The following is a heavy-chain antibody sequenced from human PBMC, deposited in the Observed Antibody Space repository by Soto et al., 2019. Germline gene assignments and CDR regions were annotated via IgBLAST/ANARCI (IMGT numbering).Heavy chain of an antibody. V-gene: IGHV3-20*03. CDR2: INWNGGST. Sequence: GGSLRLSYAAAGFTFDDYGMSWVRQAPGKGLEWVSGINWNGGSTGYADSVKGRFTISRDNAKNSLYLQMNSLRAEDTALYYCARTDDYYYGMDVWGQGTTVTVSS. J-gene: IGHJ6*02. CDR1: GFTFDDYG. CDR3: ARTDDYYYGMDV.